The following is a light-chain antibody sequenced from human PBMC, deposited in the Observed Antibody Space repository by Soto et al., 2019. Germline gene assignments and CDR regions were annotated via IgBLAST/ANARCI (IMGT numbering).Light chain of an antibody. V-gene: IGKV1-33*01. CDR2: DAS. CDR3: QQHHDFPYT. Sequence: DIQMTQSPSSLSASVGDRVTITCRASQNINTYLNWYQHTPGKAPKLLIFDASNLQPGVASRFSGRASGTDFFLTISSLHPEDFATYFCQQHHDFPYTFGQGTKLDIK. CDR1: QNINTY. J-gene: IGKJ2*01.